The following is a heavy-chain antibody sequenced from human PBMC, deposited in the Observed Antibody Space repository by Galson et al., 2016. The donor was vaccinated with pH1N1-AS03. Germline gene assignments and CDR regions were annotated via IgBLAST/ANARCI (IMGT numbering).Heavy chain of an antibody. V-gene: IGHV1-46*01. J-gene: IGHJ4*02. D-gene: IGHD3-16*01. CDR2: IDPSGGPT. CDR1: GYTLTRYY. Sequence: SVKVSCKASGYTLTRYYMHWVRQAPGQGLEWMGIIDPSGGPTTYAPKFQGRITITTDTSTSTVYMELVSLRSEDTAVYYCARRFYFDYWGQGTLVTVSS. CDR3: ARRFYFDY.